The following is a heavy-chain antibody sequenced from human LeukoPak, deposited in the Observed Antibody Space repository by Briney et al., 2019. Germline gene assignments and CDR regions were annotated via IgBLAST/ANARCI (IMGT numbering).Heavy chain of an antibody. CDR1: GGSISSYY. D-gene: IGHD5-18*01. Sequence: PSETLSLTCTVSGGSISSYYWSWIRQPPGKGLEWIGYISYSGSTNYNPSLKSRVTISVDTSKNQFSLKLSSVTAADTAVYYCARGSSGYSYDWGQGTLVTVSS. V-gene: IGHV4-59*01. CDR3: ARGSSGYSYD. J-gene: IGHJ4*02. CDR2: ISYSGST.